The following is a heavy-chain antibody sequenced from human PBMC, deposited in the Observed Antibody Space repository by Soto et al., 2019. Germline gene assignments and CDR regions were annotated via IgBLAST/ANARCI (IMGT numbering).Heavy chain of an antibody. CDR2: IIPILGIA. CDR1: GGTFSSYT. D-gene: IGHD6-19*01. J-gene: IGHJ5*02. Sequence: ASVKVSCKASGGTFSSYTISWVRQAPGQGLEWMGRIIPILGIANYAQKFQGRVTITADKSPSTAYMELSSLRSEDTAVYYCAREPVAVAGKRPKRNWFDPWGQGTLVTVSS. CDR3: AREPVAVAGKRPKRNWFDP. V-gene: IGHV1-69*04.